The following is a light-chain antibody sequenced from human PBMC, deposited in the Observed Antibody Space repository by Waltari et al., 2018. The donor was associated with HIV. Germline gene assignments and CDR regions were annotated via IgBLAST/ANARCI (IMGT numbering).Light chain of an antibody. V-gene: IGLV1-44*01. CDR2: GKN. Sequence: QSVLTQPPSASGTPEQRVTISCSGTTSNIGRNTVRWFQQFPGTAPKVLIYGKNHRPSGVPDRFSGSKSGTSASLAISGLQSEDEADYYCASWDDSLNGPVFGGGTKLTVV. CDR1: TSNIGRNT. J-gene: IGLJ2*01. CDR3: ASWDDSLNGPV.